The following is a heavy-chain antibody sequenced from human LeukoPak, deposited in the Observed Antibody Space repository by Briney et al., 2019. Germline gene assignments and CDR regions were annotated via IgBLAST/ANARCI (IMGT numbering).Heavy chain of an antibody. CDR2: INPNSGGT. CDR3: ARDPGDSSGYYLNWYFDL. D-gene: IGHD3-22*01. J-gene: IGHJ2*01. V-gene: IGHV1-2*02. CDR1: GYTFTGYY. Sequence: ASVKVSCKASGYTFTGYYMHWVRQAPGQGLEWMGWINPNSGGTNYAQKFQGRVTMTRDTSISTAYMELSRLRSDDTAVYYCARDPGDSSGYYLNWYFDLWGRGTLVTVSS.